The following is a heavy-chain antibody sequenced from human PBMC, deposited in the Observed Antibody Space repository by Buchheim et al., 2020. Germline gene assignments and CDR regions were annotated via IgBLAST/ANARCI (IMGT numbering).Heavy chain of an antibody. V-gene: IGHV3-23*01. J-gene: IGHJ6*02. CDR2: IIGSGATT. D-gene: IGHD1-26*01. Sequence: EVQLLESGGGLVQAGGPLRLSCSASGFTFNSYGMNWVRQAPGKGLEWVSVIIGSGATTYYTDSVKGRFTISRDNSKNTLYLQMNSLRAEDTAIYYCAKGAVSGSSSYHGMDVWGQGTT. CDR3: AKGAVSGSSSYHGMDV. CDR1: GFTFNSYG.